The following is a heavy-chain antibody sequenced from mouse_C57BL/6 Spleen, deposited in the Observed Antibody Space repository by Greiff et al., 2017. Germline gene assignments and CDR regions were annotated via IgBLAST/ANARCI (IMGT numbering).Heavy chain of an antibody. CDR1: GYAFSSYW. V-gene: IGHV1-80*01. CDR2: IYPGDGDT. J-gene: IGHJ1*03. Sequence: VQLQQSGAELVKPGASVKISCKASGYAFSSYWMTWVKQRPGKGLEWIGQIYPGDGDTNYNGKFKGKATLTADKSSSTAYMQLSSLTSEDSAVYYCARRVAEDWWYFDVWGTGTTVTVSS. D-gene: IGHD1-1*02. CDR3: ARRVAEDWWYFDV.